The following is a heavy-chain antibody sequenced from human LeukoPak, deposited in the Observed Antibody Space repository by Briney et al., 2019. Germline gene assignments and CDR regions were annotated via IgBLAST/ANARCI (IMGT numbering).Heavy chain of an antibody. CDR3: ARGGGVATSGLWYYMDV. CDR2: ISSSSSYI. Sequence: GGSLRLSCAASGFTFSSYSINWVRQAPGKGLEWVSSISSSSSYIYYADSVKGRFTISRDNAKNSLYLQMNSLRAEDTAVYYCARGGGVATSGLWYYMDVWGKGTTVTVSS. CDR1: GFTFSSYS. J-gene: IGHJ6*03. D-gene: IGHD5-12*01. V-gene: IGHV3-21*01.